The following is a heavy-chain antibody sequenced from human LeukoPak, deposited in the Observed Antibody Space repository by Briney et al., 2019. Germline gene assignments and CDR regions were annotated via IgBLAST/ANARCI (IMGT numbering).Heavy chain of an antibody. CDR2: IWYDGSNK. D-gene: IGHD6-13*01. CDR3: ARDPRVGGSSWGAHFDY. Sequence: GGSLRLSCAASGFTFSSYGMHWVRQAPGKGLEWVAVIWYDGSNKYYADSVKGRFTISRDNSKNTLYLQMNSLRAEDTAVYYCARDPRVGGSSWGAHFDYWGQGTLVTVSS. J-gene: IGHJ4*02. CDR1: GFTFSSYG. V-gene: IGHV3-33*01.